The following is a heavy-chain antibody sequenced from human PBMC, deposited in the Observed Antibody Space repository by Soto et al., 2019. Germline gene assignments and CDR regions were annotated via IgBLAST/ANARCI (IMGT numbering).Heavy chain of an antibody. D-gene: IGHD3-10*01. CDR1: GFTFTSSA. V-gene: IGHV1-58*01. J-gene: IGHJ3*02. CDR2: IVVGSGNT. CDR3: AAGSGSEIRGSYAPNDASVI. Sequence: SVKLSCKASGFTFTSSAVQWVRQARGQRLEWIGWIVVGSGNTNYAQKFQERVTITGDMSTSTAYMELSSLRSEDTAVYYCAAGSGSEIRGSYAPNDASVIWGQATMGSGS.